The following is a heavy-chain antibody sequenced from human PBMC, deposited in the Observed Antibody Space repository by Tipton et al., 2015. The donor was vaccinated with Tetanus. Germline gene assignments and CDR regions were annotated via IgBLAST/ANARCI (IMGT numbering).Heavy chain of an antibody. J-gene: IGHJ6*02. Sequence: QLVQSGAEVKKPGASVKVSCKASGYTFTGYYMYWVRQDPGQGLEWMGWIDPNSGGTVYAQKFQGRVAMTRDTSISTAYMELRSLRSDDTAVYYCARDRGDYIYYGMDVGGPGTTVTVS. CDR2: IDPNSGGT. CDR3: ARDRGDYIYYGMDV. D-gene: IGHD3-22*01. V-gene: IGHV1-2*02. CDR1: GYTFTGYY.